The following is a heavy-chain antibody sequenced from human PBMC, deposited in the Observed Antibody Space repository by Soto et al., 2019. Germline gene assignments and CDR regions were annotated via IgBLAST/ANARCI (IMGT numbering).Heavy chain of an antibody. V-gene: IGHV4-38-2*02. J-gene: IGHJ6*02. D-gene: IGHD3-16*01. CDR3: ARDGGLGAITSYYYGMDV. CDR2: IYHSVST. CDR1: GYSISSGYY. Sequence: SETLSLTCAVSGYSISSGYYWGWIRQPPGRGLEWIGSIYHSVSTYYNPSLKSRVTISVDTSKNQFSLKLSSVTAADTAVYYCARDGGLGAITSYYYGMDVWGQGPTVTVSS.